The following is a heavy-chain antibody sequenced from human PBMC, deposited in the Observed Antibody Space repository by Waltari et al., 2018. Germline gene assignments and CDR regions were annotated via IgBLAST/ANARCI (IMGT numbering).Heavy chain of an antibody. CDR3: ARADFTIFGVVIISGGGFDP. J-gene: IGHJ5*02. CDR1: GYTFTSYG. CDR2: ISAYNGNT. D-gene: IGHD3-3*01. Sequence: QVQLVQSGAEVKKPGASVKVSCKASGYTFTSYGISWVRQAPGQGLEWMGWISAYNGNTNYAQKLQGRVTMTTDTSTSTAYMELRSLRSDDTAVYYCARADFTIFGVVIISGGGFDPWGQGTLVTVSS. V-gene: IGHV1-18*01.